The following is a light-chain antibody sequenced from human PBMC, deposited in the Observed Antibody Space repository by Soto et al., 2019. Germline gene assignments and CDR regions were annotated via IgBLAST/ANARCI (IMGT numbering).Light chain of an antibody. J-gene: IGLJ2*01. V-gene: IGLV1-40*01. Sequence: QSVLTQPPSVSGAPGQRVTISCTGSSSNIGAGYDVHWYQQLPGTAPKLLIYGNSNRPSGVPDRFSGSKSGTSASLAITGLQAEDEADYHCQPYDSSLSGHVVFGGGTKLTVL. CDR2: GNS. CDR3: QPYDSSLSGHVV. CDR1: SSNIGAGYD.